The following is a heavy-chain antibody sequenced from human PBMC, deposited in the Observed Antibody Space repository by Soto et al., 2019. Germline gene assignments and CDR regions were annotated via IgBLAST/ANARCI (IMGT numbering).Heavy chain of an antibody. Sequence: QVQLQESGPGLVKPSETLSLTCTVSGGSISSYYWSWIRQPPGKGLEWIGYIYYSGSTNYNPSLKSRVTISVDTSKNQFSLKLSSVTAADTAVYYCVRHMTTWGANDYWGQGTLVTVSS. CDR3: VRHMTTWGANDY. CDR1: GGSISSYY. D-gene: IGHD4-17*01. CDR2: IYYSGST. J-gene: IGHJ4*02. V-gene: IGHV4-59*08.